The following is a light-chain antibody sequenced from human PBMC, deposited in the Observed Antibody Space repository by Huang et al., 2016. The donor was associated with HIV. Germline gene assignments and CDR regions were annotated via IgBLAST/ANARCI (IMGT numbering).Light chain of an antibody. V-gene: IGKV1-33*01. CDR2: DAS. CDR1: QDISNY. CDR3: QQYGNLPPWT. Sequence: DIQMTQSPSSLSASVGDRVTITCQASQDISNYLNWYQQKPGKAPKILIYDASNLKTGVPSRFSGSGSGTDFTFTINSLQPEDIATYYCQQYGNLPPWTFGQGTKVEIK. J-gene: IGKJ1*01.